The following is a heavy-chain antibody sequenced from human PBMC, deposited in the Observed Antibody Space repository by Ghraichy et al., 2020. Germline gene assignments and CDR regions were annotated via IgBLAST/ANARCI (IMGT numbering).Heavy chain of an antibody. CDR3: AKVRDSWYLY. D-gene: IGHD6-13*01. CDR2: ISGSGGST. CDR1: GFTFSSYA. Sequence: GALNISCAASGFTFSSYAMSWVRQAPGKGLEWVSAISGSGGSTYYADSVKGRFTISRDNSKNTLYLQMNSLRAEDTAVYYCAKVRDSWYLYWGQGTLVTVSS. V-gene: IGHV3-23*01. J-gene: IGHJ4*02.